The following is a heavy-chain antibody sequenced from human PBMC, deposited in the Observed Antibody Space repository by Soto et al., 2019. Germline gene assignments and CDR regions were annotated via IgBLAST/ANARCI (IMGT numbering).Heavy chain of an antibody. J-gene: IGHJ6*02. CDR2: ISSSSSTI. V-gene: IGHV3-48*01. D-gene: IGHD5-12*01. CDR1: GFTFSSYS. CDR3: ARDEYSGYDPRFVLGGLYYYYGMDV. Sequence: PGGSLRLSCAASGFTFSSYSMNWVRQAPGKGLEWVSYISSSSSTIYYADSVKGRFTISRDNAKNSLYLQMNSLRAEDTAVYYCARDEYSGYDPRFVLGGLYYYYGMDVWGQGTTVTVSS.